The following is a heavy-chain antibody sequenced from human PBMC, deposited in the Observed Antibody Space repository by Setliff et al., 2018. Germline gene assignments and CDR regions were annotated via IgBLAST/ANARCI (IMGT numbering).Heavy chain of an antibody. CDR2: IFYNGMA. J-gene: IGHJ4*02. Sequence: SETLSLTCSVSGTSLDSIANGNQFWGWIRQSPGTGLEWIGSIFYNGMAYYNPSLKSRVTMSVDKSNNQFSLKLTSVTAADTAVYYCAKGGGRYHSDSWGQGILVTVSS. V-gene: IGHV4-39*07. CDR3: AKGGGRYHSDS. CDR1: GTSLDSIANGNQF. D-gene: IGHD1-1*01.